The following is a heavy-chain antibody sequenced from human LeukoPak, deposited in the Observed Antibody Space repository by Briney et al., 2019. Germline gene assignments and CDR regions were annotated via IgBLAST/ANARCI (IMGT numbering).Heavy chain of an antibody. CDR3: AQKGGADN. J-gene: IGHJ4*02. D-gene: IGHD2-15*01. Sequence: GGSLRISCAASGFTFSRFGMNWVRQAPGKGLEWVSYISSSSSSSIYYADSVKGRLTISRDNAKNSLYLQMNSLRDEDTAMYYCAQKGGADNWGQGTLVTVSS. CDR2: ISSSSSSSI. V-gene: IGHV3-48*02. CDR1: GFTFSRFG.